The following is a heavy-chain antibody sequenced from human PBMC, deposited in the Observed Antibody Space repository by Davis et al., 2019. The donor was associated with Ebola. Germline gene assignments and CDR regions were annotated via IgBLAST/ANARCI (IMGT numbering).Heavy chain of an antibody. CDR2: IYYSGST. V-gene: IGHV4-59*08. CDR3: ARGPTRYYFDN. Sequence: MPSETLSLTCTVSDGSISSYYRRWIRPPPGKGLDWIGYIYYSGSTNYNPSLKSRVSISIDTSKKQFSLKLTSVTAADTAVYYCARGPTRYYFDNWGQGTLVTVSS. J-gene: IGHJ4*02. CDR1: DGSISSYY.